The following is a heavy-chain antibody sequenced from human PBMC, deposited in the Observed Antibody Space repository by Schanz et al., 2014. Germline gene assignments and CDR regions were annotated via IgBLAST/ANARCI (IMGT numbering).Heavy chain of an antibody. D-gene: IGHD2-21*02. V-gene: IGHV3-23*04. CDR3: VRERTNYGGNSYFFDH. CDR1: GFSFSSYA. Sequence: EVQLVQSGGGLVQPGGSLRLSCATSGFSFSSYAINWVRQAPGKGLEWVSAISGSGGSTYYADSVKGRFTISRDNSKNTLYLQMNGLRVEDTAVYYCVRERTNYGGNSYFFDHWGQGTLVTVSS. J-gene: IGHJ4*02. CDR2: ISGSGGST.